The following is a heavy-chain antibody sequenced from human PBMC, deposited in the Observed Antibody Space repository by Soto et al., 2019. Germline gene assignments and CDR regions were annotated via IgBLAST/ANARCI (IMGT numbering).Heavy chain of an antibody. CDR2: VSYSGST. Sequence: PSETLSLTCSLSGGAIGGYYWSWIRQPPGKALEWIGYVSYSGSTDYHPSLKSRVSISIDTSKNQFSLKMISVTAEDTAVYYCARHRPDSGWFFFDPWGQGALVTVS. D-gene: IGHD6-19*01. CDR3: ARHRPDSGWFFFDP. J-gene: IGHJ5*02. CDR1: GGAIGGYY. V-gene: IGHV4-59*08.